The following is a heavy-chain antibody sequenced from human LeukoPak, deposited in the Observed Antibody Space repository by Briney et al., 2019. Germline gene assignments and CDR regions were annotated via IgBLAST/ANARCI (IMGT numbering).Heavy chain of an antibody. J-gene: IGHJ6*03. D-gene: IGHD2-21*01. CDR3: AKHLGSHSFLFYYMDV. CDR1: QFTFSRSV. Sequence: GGSLRLSCEASQFTFSRSVMSWIRQAPGTGLEWVSTLTGSGTTTYYPDSLKGRSTSSRDNSKTTLYLQMINLRAEARAGICFAKHLGSHSFLFYYMDVWGTGTSVIVSS. V-gene: IGHV3-23*01. CDR2: LTGSGTTT.